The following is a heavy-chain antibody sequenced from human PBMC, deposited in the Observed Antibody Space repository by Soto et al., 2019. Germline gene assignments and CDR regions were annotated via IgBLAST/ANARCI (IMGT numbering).Heavy chain of an antibody. CDR1: GFNFEVIA. D-gene: IGHD3-10*01. Sequence: EVQLVESGGGLVQPDRSLRLSCAASGFNFEVIAMHWVGHAPGRGLGGVSGIGWNSGRTAYADSVKGRFTISRDNAKNSLYLQMNSLRAEDTALYYCAKDFNRLLWFGDYYSMDVWGKGTTVTVSS. CDR2: IGWNSGRT. J-gene: IGHJ6*03. V-gene: IGHV3-9*01. CDR3: AKDFNRLLWFGDYYSMDV.